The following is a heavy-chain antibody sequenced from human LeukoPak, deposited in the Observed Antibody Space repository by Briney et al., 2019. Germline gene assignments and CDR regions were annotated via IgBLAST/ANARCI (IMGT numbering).Heavy chain of an antibody. CDR3: ARDPPRIVVVVAATNYYGMDV. D-gene: IGHD2-15*01. Sequence: ASVKVSCKASGYTFTSYGISWVRQAPGQGLEWMGWISAYNGNTNYAQKLQGRVTMTTDTSTSTAYMELRSLRSDDTAAYYCARDPPRIVVVVAATNYYGMDVWGQGTTVTVSS. CDR1: GYTFTSYG. J-gene: IGHJ6*02. CDR2: ISAYNGNT. V-gene: IGHV1-18*01.